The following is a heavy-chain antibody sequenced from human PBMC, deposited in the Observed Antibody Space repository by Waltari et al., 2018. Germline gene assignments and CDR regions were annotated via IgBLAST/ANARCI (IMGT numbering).Heavy chain of an antibody. CDR1: ALFTDYW. V-gene: IGHV3-74*03. J-gene: IGHJ4*02. Sequence: EVQLVNSGGGLVQPGGSLRLACAASALFTDYWLDWFRQAPGKGLVWGARMKTDGTSITYADSVKGRFTISRDSAKNTYYLQMNSLRAEDTAVYYCTRNPGYWGQGTLVTVSS. CDR3: TRNPGY. CDR2: MKTDGTSI.